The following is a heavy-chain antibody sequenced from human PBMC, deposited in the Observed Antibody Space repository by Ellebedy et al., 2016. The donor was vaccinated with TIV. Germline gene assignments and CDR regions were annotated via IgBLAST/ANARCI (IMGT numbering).Heavy chain of an antibody. V-gene: IGHV4-39*07. CDR3: ARDSSKYGTPEALDYDSSGYRKNGMDV. J-gene: IGHJ6*02. CDR2: IYYSGST. D-gene: IGHD3-22*01. Sequence: SETLSLXXTVSGGSISSSSYYWGWIRQPPGKGLEWIGSIYYSGSTYYNPSLKSRVTISVDTSKNQFSLKLSSVTAADTAVYYCARDSSKYGTPEALDYDSSGYRKNGMDVWGQGTTVTVSS. CDR1: GGSISSSSYY.